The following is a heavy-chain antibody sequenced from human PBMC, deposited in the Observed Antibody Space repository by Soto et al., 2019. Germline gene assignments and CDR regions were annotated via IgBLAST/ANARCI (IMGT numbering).Heavy chain of an antibody. V-gene: IGHV1-3*01. CDR1: GYTFTTHT. CDR2: MNGGNGNT. J-gene: IGHJ4*02. CDR3: TRLETDY. Sequence: QVQLVQSGAEVKRPGASVKVFCKASGYTFTTHTMHWVRQAPGQGLEWMGWMNGGNGNTKYSQKFQGRVTFTRDTFASTAYMELSSLRSEEPAVYYCTRLETDYWGQGTLVTVSS.